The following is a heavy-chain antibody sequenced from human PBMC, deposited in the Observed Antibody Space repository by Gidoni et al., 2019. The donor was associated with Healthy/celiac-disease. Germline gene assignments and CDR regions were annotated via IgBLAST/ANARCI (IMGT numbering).Heavy chain of an antibody. CDR2: INPNSGGT. J-gene: IGHJ3*02. V-gene: IGHV1-2*02. CDR1: GYTFTGYY. CDR3: ARDSAYLNRGDGFDI. Sequence: QVQLVQSGAEVLKPGASVMVSCKAFGYTFTGYYMHWLRQAPGQGLEWMGWINPNSGGTNSAKKFEGRGTMTRDTSISTAYMELTRVKSDDAAVYYCARDSAYLNRGDGFDIWGQGTKVIVSS.